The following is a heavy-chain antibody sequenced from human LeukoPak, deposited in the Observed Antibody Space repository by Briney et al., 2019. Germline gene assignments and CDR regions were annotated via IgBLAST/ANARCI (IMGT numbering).Heavy chain of an antibody. Sequence: ASVKVSCKASGGTFSSYAISWVRQAPGQGLEWMGGIIPIFGTADYAQKFQGRVTITTDESTSTAYMELSSLRSEDTAVYYCARLPLGYCSGGSCWFDPWGQGTLVTVSS. CDR2: IIPIFGTA. CDR1: GGTFSSYA. J-gene: IGHJ5*02. CDR3: ARLPLGYCSGGSCWFDP. V-gene: IGHV1-69*05. D-gene: IGHD2-15*01.